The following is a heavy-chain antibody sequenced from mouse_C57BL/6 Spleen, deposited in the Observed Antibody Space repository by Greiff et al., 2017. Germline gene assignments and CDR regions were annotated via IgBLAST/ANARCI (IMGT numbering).Heavy chain of an antibody. CDR2: IRLKSDNYAT. J-gene: IGHJ4*01. CDR3: TEGYAMDD. V-gene: IGHV6-3*01. Sequence: EVKVEESGGGLVQPGGSMKLSCVASGFTFSNYWMNWVRQSPEKGLEWVAQIRLKSDNYATHYAESVKGRFTISRDDCKSSVYLQMNNLRAEDTGIYYCTEGYAMDDWGQGTSVTVSS. CDR1: GFTFSNYW.